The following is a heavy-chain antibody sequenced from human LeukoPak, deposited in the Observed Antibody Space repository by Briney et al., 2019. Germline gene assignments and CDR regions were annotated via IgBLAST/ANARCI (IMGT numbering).Heavy chain of an antibody. CDR3: ATDRYSGSRRVMLFDI. J-gene: IGHJ3*02. Sequence: ASVKVSCKVSGYSLTELSMHWVRQAPGKRLEWMGGFDPEDGETIYAQKFQGRVTMTEDTSTDTAYMELSSLGSEDTAVYYCATDRYSGSRRVMLFDIWGQGTMVTVSS. V-gene: IGHV1-24*01. CDR2: FDPEDGET. D-gene: IGHD5-12*01. CDR1: GYSLTELS.